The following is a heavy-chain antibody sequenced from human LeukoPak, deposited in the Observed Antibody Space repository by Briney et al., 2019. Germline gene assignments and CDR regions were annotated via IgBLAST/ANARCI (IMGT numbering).Heavy chain of an antibody. V-gene: IGHV3-21*01. CDR2: ISSSSSYI. CDR3: ARDDLRWGSMDV. D-gene: IGHD3-3*01. Sequence: GGSLRLSCATSGFTFCSYSMKWVRQAPGKGLEWVSSISSSSSYIYYADSVKGRFTISRDNAKNSLYLQMNSLRAEGTAVYYCARDDLRWGSMDVWGQGTTVTVSS. CDR1: GFTFCSYS. J-gene: IGHJ6*02.